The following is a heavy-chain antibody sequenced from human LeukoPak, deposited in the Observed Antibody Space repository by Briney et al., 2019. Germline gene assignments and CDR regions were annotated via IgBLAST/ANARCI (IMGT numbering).Heavy chain of an antibody. Sequence: PKASVTVSCKASGYTFTSYYMHWVRQAPGQGLEWMGWINPNSGGTNYAQKFQGRVTMTRDTSISTVYMELRRLRYDDTAAYYCARGPLEYCSGGTCYSGRNWFDPWGQGTLVTVSS. D-gene: IGHD2-15*01. CDR2: INPNSGGT. CDR1: GYTFTSYY. V-gene: IGHV1-2*02. CDR3: ARGPLEYCSGGTCYSGRNWFDP. J-gene: IGHJ5*02.